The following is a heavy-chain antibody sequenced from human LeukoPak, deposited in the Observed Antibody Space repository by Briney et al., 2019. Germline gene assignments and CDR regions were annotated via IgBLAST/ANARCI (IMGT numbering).Heavy chain of an antibody. CDR3: ASSPTNPFDY. CDR1: GGSISSSSYY. V-gene: IGHV4-39*07. D-gene: IGHD5-24*01. Sequence: SETLSLTCTVSGGSISSSSYYWGWIRQPPGKGLEWIGSIYYSGSTYYNPSLKSRVTISVDTSKNQFSLKLSSVTAADTAVYYRASSPTNPFDYWGQGTLVTVSS. J-gene: IGHJ4*02. CDR2: IYYSGST.